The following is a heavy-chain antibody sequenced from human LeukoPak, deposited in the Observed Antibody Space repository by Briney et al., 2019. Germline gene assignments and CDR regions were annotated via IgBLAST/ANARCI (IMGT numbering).Heavy chain of an antibody. D-gene: IGHD5-18*01. CDR3: ARVAYSYGYIYYYMDV. CDR2: IYYSGST. V-gene: IGHV4-31*03. CDR1: GGSISSGGYY. Sequence: IPSETLSLTCTVSGGSISSGGYYWSWIRQHPGKGLEWIGYIYYSGSTYYNPSLKSRVTISVDTSKNQFSLKLSSVTAADTAVYYCARVAYSYGYIYYYMDVWGKGTTVTVSS. J-gene: IGHJ6*03.